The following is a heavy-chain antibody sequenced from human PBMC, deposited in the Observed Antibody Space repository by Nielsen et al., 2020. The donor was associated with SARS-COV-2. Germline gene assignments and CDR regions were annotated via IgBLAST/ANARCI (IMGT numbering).Heavy chain of an antibody. J-gene: IGHJ4*02. V-gene: IGHV3-30-3*01. D-gene: IGHD3-10*01. CDR2: ISYDGSNK. Sequence: GESLKISCAASGFTFSSYAMHWVRQAPGKRLEWVAVISYDGSNKYYADSVKGRFTISRDNSKNTLYLQMNSLRAEDTAVYYCAREPRLIGALDYWGQGTLVTVSS. CDR3: AREPRLIGALDY. CDR1: GFTFSSYA.